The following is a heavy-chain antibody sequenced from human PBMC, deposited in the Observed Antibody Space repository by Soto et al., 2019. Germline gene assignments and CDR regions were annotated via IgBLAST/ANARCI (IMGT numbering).Heavy chain of an antibody. CDR3: TRYIEVLPGAYPQYAIEV. CDR2: INPNSGGT. V-gene: IGHV1-2*02. D-gene: IGHD2-2*01. Sequence: SVKVTCKASGYTLTGYYMHWVRQAPGQGLEWMGWINPNSGGTNYAQKFQGRVTMTEDTSTNTAYMELRSLRSDDTAVYYCTRYIEVLPGAYPQYAIEVWGQGTMVTVSS. J-gene: IGHJ3*01. CDR1: GYTLTGYY.